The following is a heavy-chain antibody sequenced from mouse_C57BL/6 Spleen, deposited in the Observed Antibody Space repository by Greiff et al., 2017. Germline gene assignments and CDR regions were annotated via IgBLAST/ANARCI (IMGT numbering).Heavy chain of an antibody. J-gene: IGHJ2*01. V-gene: IGHV5-4*01. CDR1: GFTFSSYA. D-gene: IGHD2-3*01. CDR3: ARVSYDGYYFDY. Sequence: DVHLVESGGGLVKPGGSLKLSCAASGFTFSSYAMSWVRQTPEKRLEWVATISDGGSYTYYPDNVKGRFTISRDNAKNNLYLQMSHLKSEDTAMYYCARVSYDGYYFDYWGQGTTLTVSS. CDR2: ISDGGSYT.